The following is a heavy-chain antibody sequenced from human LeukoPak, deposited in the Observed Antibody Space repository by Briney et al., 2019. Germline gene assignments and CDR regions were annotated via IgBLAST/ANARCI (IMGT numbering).Heavy chain of an antibody. CDR2: IIPIFGTA. Sequence: SVKVSCKASGGTSSSYAISWVRQAPGQGLEWMGGIIPIFGTANYAQKFQGRVTITADESTSTAYMELSSLRSEDTAVYYCATNTIFGVVSSTPPDYWGQGTLVTVSS. CDR1: GGTSSSYA. V-gene: IGHV1-69*13. CDR3: ATNTIFGVVSSTPPDY. D-gene: IGHD3-3*01. J-gene: IGHJ4*02.